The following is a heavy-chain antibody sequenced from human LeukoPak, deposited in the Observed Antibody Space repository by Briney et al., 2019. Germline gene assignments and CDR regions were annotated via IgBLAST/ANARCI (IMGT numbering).Heavy chain of an antibody. Sequence: GESLKISCKGSGYSFTSYWIGWVRQLPGKGLEWIGIIYPRDSDTRYSPSFQGQVTISADKSISTAYLQWSSLKASDTAMYYCARLPGYCSSTSCVVSFDYWGQGTLVTVSS. V-gene: IGHV5-51*01. CDR1: GYSFTSYW. J-gene: IGHJ4*02. CDR2: IYPRDSDT. CDR3: ARLPGYCSSTSCVVSFDY. D-gene: IGHD2-2*01.